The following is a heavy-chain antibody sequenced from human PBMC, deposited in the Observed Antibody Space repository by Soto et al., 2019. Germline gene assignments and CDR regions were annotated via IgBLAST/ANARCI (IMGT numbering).Heavy chain of an antibody. D-gene: IGHD6-13*01. CDR3: ARDDGSSWYAPGQNYYYGMDV. Sequence: SVKVSCKASGGTFSSYAISWVRQAPGQGLEWMGGIIPIFGTANYAQKLQGRVTITADESTSTAYMELSSLRSEDTAVYYCARDDGSSWYAPGQNYYYGMDVWGQGTTVTVSS. CDR1: GGTFSSYA. CDR2: IIPIFGTA. V-gene: IGHV1-69*13. J-gene: IGHJ6*02.